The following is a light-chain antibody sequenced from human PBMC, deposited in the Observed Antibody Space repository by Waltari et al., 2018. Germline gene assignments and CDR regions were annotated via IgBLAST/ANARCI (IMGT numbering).Light chain of an antibody. Sequence: QSVVTHPPSASGTPGQRVTLSCSGRHSNIRRDIVNWYQQFPGTAPKLLIYANNQRPSGVPGRFSASRSGTSASLVISGLQSEDEADYYCATWDASLDTWVFGGGTKVTVL. CDR1: HSNIRRDI. CDR2: ANN. V-gene: IGLV1-44*01. J-gene: IGLJ3*02. CDR3: ATWDASLDTWV.